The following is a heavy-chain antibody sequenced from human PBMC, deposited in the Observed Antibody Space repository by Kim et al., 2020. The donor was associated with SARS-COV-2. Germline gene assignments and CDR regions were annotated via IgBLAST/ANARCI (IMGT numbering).Heavy chain of an antibody. Sequence: GGSLRLSCAASGFTFSSYGMHWVRQAPGKGLEWVAVIWYDGSNKYYADSVKGRFTISRDNSKNTLYLQMNSLRAEDTAVYYCARGLVRGVIPYAHWGQGTLVTVSS. CDR1: GFTFSSYG. D-gene: IGHD3-10*01. J-gene: IGHJ4*02. CDR3: ARGLVRGVIPYAH. V-gene: IGHV3-33*01. CDR2: IWYDGSNK.